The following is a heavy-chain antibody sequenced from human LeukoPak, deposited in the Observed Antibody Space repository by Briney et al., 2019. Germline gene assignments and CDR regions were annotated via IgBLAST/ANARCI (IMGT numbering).Heavy chain of an antibody. D-gene: IGHD1-26*01. CDR2: ISSGGRTI. J-gene: IGHJ4*02. V-gene: IGHV3-11*04. CDR1: GFTFTDSF. Sequence: GGSLRLSCAASGFTFTDSFMTWIRQAPGKGLEWVSSISSGGRTIYYADSVKGRFTISRDNAKNSLYLQMNSLRAEDTAVYYCAREAAIVGIDYWGQGTLVTVSS. CDR3: AREAAIVGIDY.